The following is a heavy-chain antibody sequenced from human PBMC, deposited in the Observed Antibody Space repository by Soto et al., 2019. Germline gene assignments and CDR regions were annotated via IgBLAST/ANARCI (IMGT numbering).Heavy chain of an antibody. V-gene: IGHV3-23*01. J-gene: IGHJ4*02. CDR1: GFTFSNYA. CDR2: ISGGGDST. Sequence: GGSLRLSCAASGFTFSNYAMSWVRQAPGKGLKWVSTISGGGDSTYYAYSVKGRFTITRDNSNNTLYLQVNCLRAEDTSAYYCAKRSLTPAAMKSPFDYWGQGTLVTVSS. CDR3: AKRSLTPAAMKSPFDY. D-gene: IGHD2-2*01.